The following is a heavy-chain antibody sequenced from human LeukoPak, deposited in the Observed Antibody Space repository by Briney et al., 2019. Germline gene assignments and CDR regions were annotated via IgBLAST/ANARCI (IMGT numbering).Heavy chain of an antibody. J-gene: IGHJ4*02. CDR1: GGSFSGYY. CDR2: INHSGST. CDR3: ARDPWSGTTHFDY. Sequence: SETLSLTCAVYGGSFSGYYWSWIRQPPGKGLEWIGEINHSGSTNYNPSLKSRVTISVDTSKNQFSLKLSSVTAADTAVYYCARDPWSGTTHFDYWGQGTLVTVSS. V-gene: IGHV4-34*01. D-gene: IGHD3-3*01.